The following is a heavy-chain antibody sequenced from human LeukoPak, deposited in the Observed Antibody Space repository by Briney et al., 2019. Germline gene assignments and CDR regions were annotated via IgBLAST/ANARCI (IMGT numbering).Heavy chain of an antibody. D-gene: IGHD3-10*01. CDR3: ARHGSVLWFGELLYYFDY. J-gene: IGHJ4*02. CDR1: GGSISSSSYY. V-gene: IGHV4-39*01. Sequence: PSETLSLTCTVSGGSISSSSYYWGWISQPPGKGLEWIGSIYYSGSTYYNPSLKSRVTISVDTSKNQFSLKLSSVTAADTAVYYCARHGSVLWFGELLYYFDYWGQGTLVTVSS. CDR2: IYYSGST.